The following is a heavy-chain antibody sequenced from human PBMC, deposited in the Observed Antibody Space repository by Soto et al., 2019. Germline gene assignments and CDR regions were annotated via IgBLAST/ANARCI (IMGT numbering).Heavy chain of an antibody. CDR3: AGGHDYGGPLSYYYYGMDV. D-gene: IGHD4-17*01. V-gene: IGHV3-15*01. J-gene: IGHJ6*02. CDR1: GFTFSDAW. Sequence: VGSLRLSCAASGFTFSDAWMSWVRQAPGKGLEWVGRIKSKTDGGTTDYAAPVKGRFTISRDDSKNTLYLQMNSLKTEDTAVYYCAGGHDYGGPLSYYYYGMDVWSQGTTVTVSS. CDR2: IKSKTDGGTT.